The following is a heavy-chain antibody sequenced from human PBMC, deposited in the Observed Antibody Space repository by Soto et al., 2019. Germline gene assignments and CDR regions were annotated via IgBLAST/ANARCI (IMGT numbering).Heavy chain of an antibody. CDR2: ISAYNGNT. D-gene: IGHD4-17*01. V-gene: IGHV1-18*01. CDR3: DRDPLPPDGLKPPYSYYGMAV. Sequence: QVQLVQSGAEVKKPGASVKVSCKASGYTFTSYGISWVRQAPGQGLEWMGWISAYNGNTNYAQKLQGRVTMTTDTSTSTAYLEPRSLRSDHTAVYYCDRDPLPPDGLKPPYSYYGMAVPGLGTTVTVSS. CDR1: GYTFTSYG. J-gene: IGHJ6*02.